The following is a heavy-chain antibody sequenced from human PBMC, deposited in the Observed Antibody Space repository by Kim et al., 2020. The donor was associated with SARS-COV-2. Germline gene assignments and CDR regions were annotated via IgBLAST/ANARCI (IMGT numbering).Heavy chain of an antibody. CDR1: GGSISSSSYY. J-gene: IGHJ6*02. CDR2: IYYSGST. D-gene: IGHD2-15*01. V-gene: IGHV4-39*02. CDR3: AGEVVATENYYYYGMYV. Sequence: SETLSLTCTVSGGSISSSSYYWGWIRQPPGKGLEWIGSIYYSGSTYYNPSLKSRVTISVDTSKNQFSLKLSSVTAADTAVYYCAGEVVATENYYYYGMYVWGQGTTVTVSS.